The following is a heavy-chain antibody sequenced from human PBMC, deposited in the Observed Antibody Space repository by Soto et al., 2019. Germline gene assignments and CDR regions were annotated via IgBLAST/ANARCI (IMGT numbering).Heavy chain of an antibody. D-gene: IGHD2-21*01. CDR3: ATTLRFGPPLWD. J-gene: IGHJ4*02. CDR1: GGSITATGYY. CDR2: TFHRGST. Sequence: QLQLQESGPGLVKTSETLSLSCSVSGGSITATGYYWTWIRQPPGKGLEWIGRTFHRGSTEYHVSLGGRVTISADTAKNLVTLHLPSVAATDTAVYYCATTLRFGPPLWDWGQRLLVTVSS. V-gene: IGHV4-39*01.